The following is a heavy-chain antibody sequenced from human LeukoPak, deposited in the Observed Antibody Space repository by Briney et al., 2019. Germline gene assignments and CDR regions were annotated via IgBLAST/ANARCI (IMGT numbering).Heavy chain of an antibody. CDR3: ARRDIVVVPAAIGAGAFDI. CDR2: IYYSGST. Sequence: PSETLSLTCSVSGDSISRSDSYWDWIRQPPGKGLEWIGTIYYSGSTYYNPSLKSRVTISVDTSKNQFSLKLSSVTAADTAVYYCARRDIVVVPAAIGAGAFDIWGQGTMVTASS. CDR1: GDSISRSDSY. J-gene: IGHJ3*02. D-gene: IGHD2-2*02. V-gene: IGHV4-39*01.